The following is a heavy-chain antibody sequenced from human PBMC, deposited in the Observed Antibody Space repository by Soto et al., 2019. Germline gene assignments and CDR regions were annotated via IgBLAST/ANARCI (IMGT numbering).Heavy chain of an antibody. CDR1: GFTFSDYY. J-gene: IGHJ6*02. CDR3: ARDYDILTGYYYYGMDV. Sequence: GGSLRLSCAASGFTFSDYYMSWIRQAPGKGLEWVSYISSSSSYTNYADSVKGRFTISRDNAKSSLYLQMNSLRAEDTAVYYCARDYDILTGYYYYGMDVWGQGTTVTVSS. V-gene: IGHV3-11*06. CDR2: ISSSSSYT. D-gene: IGHD3-9*01.